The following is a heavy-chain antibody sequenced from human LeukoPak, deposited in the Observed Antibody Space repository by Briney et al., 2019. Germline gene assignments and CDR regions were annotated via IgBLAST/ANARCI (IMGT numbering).Heavy chain of an antibody. Sequence: SETLSVTCTVSDGSISSYYWSWIRQPPGKGLEWIGYIYYSGSTNYNPSLKSRVTISVDTSKNQFSLKLSSVTAADTAVYYCARLYSSGSDYWGQGTLVTVSS. CDR2: IYYSGST. D-gene: IGHD6-19*01. V-gene: IGHV4-59*08. CDR1: DGSISSYY. J-gene: IGHJ4*02. CDR3: ARLYSSGSDY.